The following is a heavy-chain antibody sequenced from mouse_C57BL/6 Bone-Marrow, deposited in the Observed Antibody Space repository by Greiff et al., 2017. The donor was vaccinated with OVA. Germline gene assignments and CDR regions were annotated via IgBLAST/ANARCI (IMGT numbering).Heavy chain of an antibody. Sequence: QVQLQHPGAELVRPGSSVKLSCKASGYTFTSYWMHWVKQRPIQGLEWIGNIDPSDSETHYNQKFKDKATLTVDKSSSTAYMQLSSLTSEDSAVYYCARLFYYGSSYGYFDVWGTGTTVTVSS. CDR1: GYTFTSYW. CDR3: ARLFYYGSSYGYFDV. CDR2: IDPSDSET. D-gene: IGHD1-1*01. V-gene: IGHV1-52*01. J-gene: IGHJ1*03.